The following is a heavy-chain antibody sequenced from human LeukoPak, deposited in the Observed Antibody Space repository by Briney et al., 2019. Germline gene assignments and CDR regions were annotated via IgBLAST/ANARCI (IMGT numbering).Heavy chain of an antibody. CDR1: GFTFSSYA. V-gene: IGHV3-23*01. D-gene: IGHD6-13*01. CDR2: ISVSGGST. J-gene: IGHJ4*02. CDR3: AKDRSSSWYSLLSH. Sequence: GGSPRLSCAASGFTFSSYAMSWVRQAPGKGLEWVSAISVSGGSTYYADSVKGRFTISRDNSKSTLYLQMNSLRAEDTDVYYCAKDRSSSWYSLLSHWGQGTLVTVSS.